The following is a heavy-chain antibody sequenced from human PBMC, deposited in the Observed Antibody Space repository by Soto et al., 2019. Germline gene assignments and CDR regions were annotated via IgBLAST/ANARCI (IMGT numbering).Heavy chain of an antibody. CDR1: GFTFSSYA. CDR3: ARSEDSGSYESHDAFDI. CDR2: ISYDGSNK. D-gene: IGHD1-26*01. J-gene: IGHJ3*02. Sequence: GGSLRLSCAASGFTFSSYAMHWVRQAPGKGLEWVAVISYDGSNKYYADSVKGRFTISRDNSKNTLYLQMNSLRAEDTAVYYCARSEDSGSYESHDAFDIWGQGTMVTVSS. V-gene: IGHV3-30*04.